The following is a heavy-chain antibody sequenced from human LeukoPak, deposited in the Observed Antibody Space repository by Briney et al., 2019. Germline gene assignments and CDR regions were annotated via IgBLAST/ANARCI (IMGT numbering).Heavy chain of an antibody. D-gene: IGHD5-18*01. V-gene: IGHV4-39*07. CDR3: AIAGDTAMAPFDY. J-gene: IGHJ4*02. CDR2: IYYSGST. Sequence: SETLSLTCTVSGGSISSSSYYWGWIRQPPGKGLEWIGSIYYSGSTYYNPSLKSRVTISVDTSKNQFSLKLSSVTAADTAVYYCAIAGDTAMAPFDYWGQGTLVTVSS. CDR1: GGSISSSSYY.